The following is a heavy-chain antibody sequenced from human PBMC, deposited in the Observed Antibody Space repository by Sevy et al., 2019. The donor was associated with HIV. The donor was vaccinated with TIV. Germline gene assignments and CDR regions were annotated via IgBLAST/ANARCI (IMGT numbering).Heavy chain of an antibody. V-gene: IGHV3-66*01. D-gene: IGHD3-22*01. CDR1: GFTVGSNY. J-gene: IGHJ4*02. Sequence: GGSLRLSCAASGFTVGSNYMNWVRQAPGKGLEWVSVFYSGGGTYYADSVKGRFTISRDNSKNTLYLQMNSLRAEDTAVYYCAREGSSGYDYWGQGTLVTVSS. CDR2: FYSGGGT. CDR3: AREGSSGYDY.